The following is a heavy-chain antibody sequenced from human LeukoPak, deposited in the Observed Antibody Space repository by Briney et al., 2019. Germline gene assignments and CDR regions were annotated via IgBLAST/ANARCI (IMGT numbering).Heavy chain of an antibody. D-gene: IGHD3-3*01. CDR2: IYYSGST. CDR1: GGSISSYY. CDR3: ARVGGSYYGMDV. J-gene: IGHJ6*02. V-gene: IGHV4-59*01. Sequence: SETLSLTCTVSGGSISSYYWSWIRQPPGKGLEWIGYIYYSGSTNYNPSLKSRVTISVDTSKNQFSLKLSSVTAADTAVYYCARVGGSYYGMDVWGQGTTVTLSS.